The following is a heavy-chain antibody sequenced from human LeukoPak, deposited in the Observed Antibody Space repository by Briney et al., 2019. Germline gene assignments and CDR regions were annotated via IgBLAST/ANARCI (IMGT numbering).Heavy chain of an antibody. CDR3: ARDQGYYGSGSYSPCDY. Sequence: ASVKVSCKASGYTFTGYYMHWVRQAPGQGLEWMGWINPNSGGTNYAQKFQGRVTMTRDTSISTAYMELSRLRSDDTAVYYCARDQGYYGSGSYSPCDYWGKGTLVTVSS. CDR1: GYTFTGYY. CDR2: INPNSGGT. D-gene: IGHD3-10*01. V-gene: IGHV1-2*02. J-gene: IGHJ4*02.